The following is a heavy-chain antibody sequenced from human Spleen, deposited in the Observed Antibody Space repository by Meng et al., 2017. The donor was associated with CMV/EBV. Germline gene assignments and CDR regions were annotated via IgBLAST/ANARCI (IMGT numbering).Heavy chain of an antibody. V-gene: IGHV3-21*01. J-gene: IGHJ4*02. CDR1: GFTVSSNY. Sequence: GGSLRLSCAASGFTVSSNYMAWVRQAPGKGLEWVSSITSSGGYTYYADSVKGRFTISRDNAKNSLYLQMNSLSAEDTAVYYCARDLFAETVAYWGQGTLVTVSS. D-gene: IGHD4-17*01. CDR2: ITSSGGYT. CDR3: ARDLFAETVAY.